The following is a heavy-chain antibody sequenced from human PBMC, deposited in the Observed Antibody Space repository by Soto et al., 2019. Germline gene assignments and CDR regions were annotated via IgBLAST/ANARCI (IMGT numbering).Heavy chain of an antibody. Sequence: VGSLRLSCAASGFTFFSYAPDRGLERVALIWFAGCTKDFADSVKGRFTIPRDTSKITLYLQMNSLRAEDTAVYSCAREKPNSSSLRFQRAPARLAPGNYQFDSWGQGTLVTVSS. CDR3: AREKPNSSSLRFQRAPARLAPGNYQFDS. J-gene: IGHJ4*02. CDR2: IWFAGCTK. D-gene: IGHD6-13*01. CDR1: GFTFFSY. V-gene: IGHV3-33*01.